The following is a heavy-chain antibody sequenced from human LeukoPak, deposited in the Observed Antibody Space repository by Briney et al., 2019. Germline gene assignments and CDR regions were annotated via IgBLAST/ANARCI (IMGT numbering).Heavy chain of an antibody. Sequence: ASVKVSCKVSGYSLIEVAMHWVRPAPGKGLEWVGSFDPEDGEDGETHYAQKFQGRVTMTEDASTDTAYMELTSLSSEDTALYYCAMTDRYAGRPFDYWGQGTLVTVSS. D-gene: IGHD3-9*01. J-gene: IGHJ4*02. CDR3: AMTDRYAGRPFDY. V-gene: IGHV1-24*01. CDR2: FDPEDGEDGET. CDR1: GYSLIEVA.